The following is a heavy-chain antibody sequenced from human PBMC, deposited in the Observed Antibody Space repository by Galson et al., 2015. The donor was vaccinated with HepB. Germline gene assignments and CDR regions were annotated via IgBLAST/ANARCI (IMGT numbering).Heavy chain of an antibody. J-gene: IGHJ5*02. CDR2: INHSGST. D-gene: IGHD1-26*01. CDR3: ARGIENTKYSGSYFNP. Sequence: LTCAVYGGSFSSYYWSWIRQPPGKGLEWIGEINHSGSTNYNPSLKSRVTISVDTSKNQFSLKLSSVTAADTAVYYCARGIENTKYSGSYFNPWGQGTLVTVSS. CDR1: GGSFSSYY. V-gene: IGHV4-34*01.